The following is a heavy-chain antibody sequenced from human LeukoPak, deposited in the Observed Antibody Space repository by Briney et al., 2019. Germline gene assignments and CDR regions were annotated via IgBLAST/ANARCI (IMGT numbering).Heavy chain of an antibody. V-gene: IGHV3-74*01. CDR3: ARDRVPDDY. CDR2: IDSDGSST. J-gene: IGHJ4*02. CDR1: GFTFSGYW. D-gene: IGHD1-1*01. Sequence: PGGSLRLSCAASGFTFSGYWMHWVRQAPGKGLVWVSHIDSDGSSTNYADSVKGRFTISRDNAKNTLYLQMNSLRAEDTAVYYCARDRVPDDYWGQGTLVTVSS.